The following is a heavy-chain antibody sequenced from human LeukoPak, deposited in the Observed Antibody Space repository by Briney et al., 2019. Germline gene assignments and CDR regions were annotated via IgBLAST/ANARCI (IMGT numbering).Heavy chain of an antibody. D-gene: IGHD2-2*01. CDR2: ISAYNGNT. Sequence: ASVKVSCKASGYTFTSYGISWVRQAPGQGLEWMGWISAYNGNTSYAQKLQGRVTMTTDTSTSTAYMELRSLRSDDTAVYYCARSPGISTSYYYYYYMDVWGKGTTVTVSS. CDR1: GYTFTSYG. CDR3: ARSPGISTSYYYYYYMDV. J-gene: IGHJ6*03. V-gene: IGHV1-18*04.